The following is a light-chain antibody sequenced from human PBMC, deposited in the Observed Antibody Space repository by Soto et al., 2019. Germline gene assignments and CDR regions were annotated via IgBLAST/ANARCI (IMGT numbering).Light chain of an antibody. CDR3: QHYGSSPLT. CDR2: GAS. CDR1: QSVSAGH. V-gene: IGKV3-20*01. Sequence: EIVLTQSPGTLSLSPGERATLSCRASQSVSAGHLAWYQQKPGQAPRLLIYGASSRATGIPDRFSGSGSGTDFTLTISRLEPEDFAVYFCQHYGSSPLTFGGGTKVEIK. J-gene: IGKJ4*01.